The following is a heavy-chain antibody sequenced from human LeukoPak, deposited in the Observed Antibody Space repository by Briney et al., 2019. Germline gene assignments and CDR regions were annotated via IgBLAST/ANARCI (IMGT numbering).Heavy chain of an antibody. D-gene: IGHD3-22*01. CDR3: ARGSYYDSSAYYDY. CDR1: GSSFTSYW. Sequence: GESLQVSCQGSGSSFTSYWIAWVRQMPGKGLEWMGIIYPGDSDTRYSPSFQGQVTISADKSISTAYLQWSSLKASDTAMYYCARGSYYDSSAYYDYWGQGTLVTVSS. CDR2: IYPGDSDT. V-gene: IGHV5-51*01. J-gene: IGHJ4*02.